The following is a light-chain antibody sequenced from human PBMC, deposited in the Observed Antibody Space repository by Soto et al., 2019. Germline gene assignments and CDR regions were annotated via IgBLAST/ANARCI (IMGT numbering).Light chain of an antibody. Sequence: QSVLTQPPSVSAAPGQKVTISCSGSSSNIGNNYVSWYQQLPGTAPKLLMYDNNKRPSGIPDRFSGSKSDTSATLGITGLQNGDEADYYCGTWDSSLSAVVFGGGTKLTVL. CDR3: GTWDSSLSAVV. CDR1: SSNIGNNY. V-gene: IGLV1-51*01. J-gene: IGLJ2*01. CDR2: DNN.